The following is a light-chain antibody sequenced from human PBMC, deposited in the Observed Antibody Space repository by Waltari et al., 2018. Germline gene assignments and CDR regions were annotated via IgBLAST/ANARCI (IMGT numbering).Light chain of an antibody. CDR2: WAS. CDR1: QSVLSSSNNKNY. Sequence: DIVLTQSPDSLAVSLGERATIKCKSSQSVLSSSNNKNYLGWDQQKPGQPPKLLITWASTRESGVPDRFSGSGSGTDFTLTISSLQAEDVAVYYCQQCYTFPYTFGQGTKLEIK. CDR3: QQCYTFPYT. J-gene: IGKJ2*01. V-gene: IGKV4-1*01.